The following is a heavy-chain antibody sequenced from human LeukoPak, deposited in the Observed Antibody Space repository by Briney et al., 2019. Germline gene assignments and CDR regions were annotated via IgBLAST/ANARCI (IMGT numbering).Heavy chain of an antibody. Sequence: ASVTVSCKASGYTFTNYYMHWLRQAPGQGLEWMGWINPNNDGTNYAAQKFQGRVTMTRDTSISTAYMELSSLTSDDTAVYYCARVFFYGGNSVPFDYWGQGTLVTVSS. V-gene: IGHV1-2*02. CDR3: ARVFFYGGNSVPFDY. D-gene: IGHD4-23*01. CDR1: GYTFTNYY. CDR2: INPNNDGT. J-gene: IGHJ4*02.